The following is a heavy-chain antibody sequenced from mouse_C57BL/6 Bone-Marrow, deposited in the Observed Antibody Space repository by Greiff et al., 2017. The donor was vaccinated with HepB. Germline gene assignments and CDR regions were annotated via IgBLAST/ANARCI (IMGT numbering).Heavy chain of an antibody. CDR2: INPITGYN. CDR3: ARPLVATVSGGYAMDY. D-gene: IGHD1-1*01. J-gene: IGHJ4*01. Sequence: QVQLQQSGAELAKPGASVKMSCKASGYTFTSYWMHWVKQRPGQGLEWIGYINPITGYNEYNQKFKDKATLTADKSSSTAYLQLNSLTSEDSAVYYCARPLVATVSGGYAMDYWGQGTAVTVSS. CDR1: GYTFTSYW. V-gene: IGHV1-7*01.